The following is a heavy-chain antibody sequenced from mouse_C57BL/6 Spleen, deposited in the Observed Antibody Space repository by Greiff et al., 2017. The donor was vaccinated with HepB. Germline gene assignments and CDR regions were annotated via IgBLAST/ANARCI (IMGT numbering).Heavy chain of an antibody. J-gene: IGHJ3*01. CDR3: TRNLYDYGAWFAY. V-gene: IGHV1-5*01. Sequence: EVKLVESGTVPARPGASVKMSCKTSGYTFTSYWMHWVKQRPGQGLEWIGAIYPGNSDTSYNQKFKGKAKLTAVTSASTAYMELSSLTNEDSAVYYCTRNLYDYGAWFAYWGQGTLVTVSA. CDR1: GYTFTSYW. CDR2: IYPGNSDT. D-gene: IGHD2-4*01.